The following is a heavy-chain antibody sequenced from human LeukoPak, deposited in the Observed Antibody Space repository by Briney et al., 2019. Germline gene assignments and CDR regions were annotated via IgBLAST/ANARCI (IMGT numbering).Heavy chain of an antibody. V-gene: IGHV3-74*01. CDR2: INSGVSST. Sequence: QPGGSLRLSCAASGFTFSSYWMHWVRQGPGKGLVWVSRINSGVSSTSYADSVKGRFTISRDNAKNTLFLQMNSLRDEDTAVYYCARGVGATTVDYWGQGTLVTVSS. D-gene: IGHD1-26*01. CDR1: GFTFSSYW. J-gene: IGHJ4*02. CDR3: ARGVGATTVDY.